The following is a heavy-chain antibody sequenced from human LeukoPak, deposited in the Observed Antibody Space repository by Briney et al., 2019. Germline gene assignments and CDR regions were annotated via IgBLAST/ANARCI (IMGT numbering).Heavy chain of an antibody. Sequence: GGSLRLSCAASGFTFSDYYMSWIRQAPGKGLEWVSYISSSGSTIYYADSVKGRFTISRDNARNSLYLQMNSLRAEDTAVYYCTRSREGRWELLGGGDYWGQGTLVTVSS. D-gene: IGHD1-26*01. J-gene: IGHJ4*02. CDR1: GFTFSDYY. CDR3: TRSREGRWELLGGGDY. CDR2: ISSSGSTI. V-gene: IGHV3-11*04.